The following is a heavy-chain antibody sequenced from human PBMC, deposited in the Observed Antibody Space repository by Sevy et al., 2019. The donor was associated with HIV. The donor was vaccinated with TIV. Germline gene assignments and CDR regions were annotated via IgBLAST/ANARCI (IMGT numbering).Heavy chain of an antibody. Sequence: SETLSLTCTVSGGSISSYYWSWIRQPPGKGLEWIGYIYYSGSTNYKPSLKSRVTISVDTSKNQFSLKLSSVTAADTAVYYCARRIHYSYYGMDVWGQGTTVTVSS. D-gene: IGHD2-15*01. J-gene: IGHJ6*02. CDR1: GGSISSYY. CDR3: ARRIHYSYYGMDV. CDR2: IYYSGST. V-gene: IGHV4-59*13.